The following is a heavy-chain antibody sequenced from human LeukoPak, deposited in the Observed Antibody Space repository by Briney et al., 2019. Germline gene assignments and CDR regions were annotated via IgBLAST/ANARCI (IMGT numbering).Heavy chain of an antibody. CDR2: ISYDGSNK. CDR3: VKAIVAAGYDY. J-gene: IGHJ4*02. V-gene: IGHV3-30*03. CDR1: GFTFSSYG. D-gene: IGHD6-13*01. Sequence: GGSLRLSCAASGFTFSSYGMHWVRQAPGKGLEWVAVISYDGSNKYYADSVKGRFTISRDNSKNTLYLQMNSLRAEDTAVYYCVKAIVAAGYDYWGQGTLVTVSS.